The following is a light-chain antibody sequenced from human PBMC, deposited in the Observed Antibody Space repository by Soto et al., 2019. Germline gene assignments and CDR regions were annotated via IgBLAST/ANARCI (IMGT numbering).Light chain of an antibody. CDR3: QQSFSSPPIT. CDR1: QSVSNL. CDR2: SAS. V-gene: IGKV1-39*01. J-gene: IGKJ5*01. Sequence: DIQMTQSPSSLSASVGDRITITCRASQSVSNLLVWYQQKPGKAPKLLIHSASTLQSGVPSRFSGSGSGTDFTLTTSSLQPEDVATYYCQQSFSSPPITFGQGTRLEIK.